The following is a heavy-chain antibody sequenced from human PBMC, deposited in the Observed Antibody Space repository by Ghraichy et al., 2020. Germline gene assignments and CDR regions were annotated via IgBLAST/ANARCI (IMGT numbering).Heavy chain of an antibody. Sequence: GGSLRLSCAASGFTFSSYWMHWVRQAPGKGLVWVSRMNSDGSSICYADSVKGRFTISRDNAKNTLYLQMNSLRAEDTAVYYCARVTVGERGYTPIKLDCWGQGTLVTVSS. D-gene: IGHD5-12*01. J-gene: IGHJ4*02. V-gene: IGHV3-74*01. CDR1: GFTFSSYW. CDR2: MNSDGSSI. CDR3: ARVTVGERGYTPIKLDC.